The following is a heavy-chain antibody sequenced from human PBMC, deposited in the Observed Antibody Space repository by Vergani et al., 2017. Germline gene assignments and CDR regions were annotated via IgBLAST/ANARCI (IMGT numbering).Heavy chain of an antibody. Sequence: QVQLVESGGGVVQPGRSLRLSCAASGFTFSSYGMHWVRQAPGKGLEWVAVIWYDGSNKYYADSVKGRFTISRDNSKNTLYLQMNSLRAEDTAVYYCAKDGIPGPYSSSFRGWFDPWGQGTLVTVSS. CDR1: GFTFSSYG. CDR3: AKDGIPGPYSSSFRGWFDP. D-gene: IGHD6-13*01. V-gene: IGHV3-33*06. J-gene: IGHJ5*02. CDR2: IWYDGSNK.